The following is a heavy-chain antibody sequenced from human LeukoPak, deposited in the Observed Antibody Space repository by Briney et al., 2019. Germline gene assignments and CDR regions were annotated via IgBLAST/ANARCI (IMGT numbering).Heavy chain of an antibody. Sequence: GGSLSLSCAASGFTVSNAWMSWVRQAPGKGLEWVGCIKSKTDGGTTDYAAPVKGRFTISRDDSKNTLYLQMNSLKTEDTAVYYCTTHIVVVTDFDYWGQGTLVTVSS. CDR2: IKSKTDGGTT. CDR3: TTHIVVVTDFDY. D-gene: IGHD2-21*02. V-gene: IGHV3-15*01. J-gene: IGHJ4*02. CDR1: GFTVSNAW.